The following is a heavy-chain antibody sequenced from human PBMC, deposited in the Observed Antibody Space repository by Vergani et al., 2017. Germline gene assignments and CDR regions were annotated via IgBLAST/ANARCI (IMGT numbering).Heavy chain of an antibody. CDR2: ISSSSSTI. V-gene: IGHV3-48*02. CDR1: GFTFSSYS. J-gene: IGHJ6*02. CDR3: ARDPLLDSSASGYCGMDV. D-gene: IGHD6-6*01. Sequence: EVQLVESGGGLVQPGGSLRLSCAASGFTFSSYSMNWVRQAPGKGLEWVSYISSSSSTIYYADSVKGRFTISRDNAKNSLYLQMNSLRDEDTAVYYCARDPLLDSSASGYCGMDVWGQGTTVTVSS.